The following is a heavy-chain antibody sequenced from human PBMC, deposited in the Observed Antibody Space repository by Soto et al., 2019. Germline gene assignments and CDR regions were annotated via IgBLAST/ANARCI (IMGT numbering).Heavy chain of an antibody. J-gene: IGHJ6*02. V-gene: IGHV4-34*01. Sequence: SETLSLTCAVSGGSLSDYYWPWIRQSPGKGLEWIGEIHPSGSTNYNPSLRSRVTISLDTSKNQLSLKLTSLTAADTAVYYCERGRDAYTLGNVWGHGTTVTVSS. CDR3: ERGRDAYTLGNV. CDR2: IHPSGST. CDR1: GGSLSDYY. D-gene: IGHD1-1*01.